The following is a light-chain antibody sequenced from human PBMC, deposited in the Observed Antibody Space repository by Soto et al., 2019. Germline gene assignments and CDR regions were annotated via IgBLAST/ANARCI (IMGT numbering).Light chain of an antibody. Sequence: DVQMTQAPSSMSASVVDRFTITFRASQSISKWLAWYQQKPGRAPKLLIFETSSLEDGVPSRFSGSGTGTEFSLTITNLQPDDFATYYCQHYNSYSEAFGQGTKVDTK. CDR3: QHYNSYSEA. CDR1: QSISKW. J-gene: IGKJ1*01. V-gene: IGKV1-5*03. CDR2: ETS.